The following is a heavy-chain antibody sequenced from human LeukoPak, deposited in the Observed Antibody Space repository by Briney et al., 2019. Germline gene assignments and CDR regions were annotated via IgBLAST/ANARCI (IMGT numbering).Heavy chain of an antibody. J-gene: IGHJ3*01. V-gene: IGHV3-64D*06. D-gene: IGHD2-15*01. CDR1: GFPFNTYA. CDR2: ISSNGDNT. Sequence: GGSLRLSCSASGFPFNTYAIHWVRQAPGKGLEYVAGISSNGDNTDFADSAKGRFTISRDNSKSTLFLQMNGLRAEDTAVYFCTRDSALLGVAFDLWGQGTVVTVSS. CDR3: TRDSALLGVAFDL.